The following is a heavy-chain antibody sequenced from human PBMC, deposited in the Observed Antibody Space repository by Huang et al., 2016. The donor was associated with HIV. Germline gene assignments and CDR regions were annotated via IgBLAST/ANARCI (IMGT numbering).Heavy chain of an antibody. CDR1: GGSITDSKYY. J-gene: IGHJ4*02. CDR2: IYYSGDT. CDR3: ARHFGSWSGYFDS. V-gene: IGHV4-39*01. D-gene: IGHD3-10*01. Sequence: QLQLQESGPGLVRPSETLSLICTVSGGSITDSKYYWGWIRQPPGKGLEWIGSIYYSGDTDYNPSLKSRVTMSVDTSKNRFSLDIRSVAVADTAIYYCARHFGSWSGYFDSWGQGTLVPVSS.